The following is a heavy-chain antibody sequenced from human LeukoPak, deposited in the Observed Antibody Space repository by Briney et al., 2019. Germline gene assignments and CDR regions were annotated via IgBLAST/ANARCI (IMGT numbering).Heavy chain of an antibody. J-gene: IGHJ6*03. D-gene: IGHD6-19*01. CDR3: ARGQRKQWLSYYYYYYMDV. CDR2: MNPNSANT. Sequence: ASVKVSCKASGYTFTSYDINWVRQATGQGLEWMGWMNPNSANTGYAQKFQGRVTMTRNTSISTAYMELSSLRSEDTAVYYCARGQRKQWLSYYYYYYMDVWGKGTTVTVSS. V-gene: IGHV1-8*01. CDR1: GYTFTSYD.